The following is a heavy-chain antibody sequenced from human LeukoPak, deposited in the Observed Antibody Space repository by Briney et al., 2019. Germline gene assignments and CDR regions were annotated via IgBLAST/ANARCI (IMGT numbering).Heavy chain of an antibody. CDR3: ERLTLGGFDY. D-gene: IGHD4/OR15-4a*01. Sequence: GGSLRLSCAASGFSFDDYAMHWVRQVPGKGLEWVSGISWSGGDLAYAGPVRGRFTISRDNAKTSLYLQMNSLRRDDTALYYCERLTLGGFDYWGRGTVVTVSS. V-gene: IGHV3-9*01. CDR1: GFSFDDYA. J-gene: IGHJ4*02. CDR2: ISWSGGDL.